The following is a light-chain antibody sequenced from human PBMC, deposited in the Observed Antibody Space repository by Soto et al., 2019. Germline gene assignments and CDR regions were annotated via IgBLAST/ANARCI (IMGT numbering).Light chain of an antibody. CDR2: GAS. CDR3: QQFNNWPPWT. Sequence: IVLTQSPGTLSLSPGERATLSCRASQSVTTQLAWYQQKPGQAPRLIIHGASSRATGVPDRISGSGSGTDFTLTISGLQSDDFAVYYCQQFNNWPPWTFGQGTKVDIK. CDR1: QSVTTQ. J-gene: IGKJ1*01. V-gene: IGKV3D-15*01.